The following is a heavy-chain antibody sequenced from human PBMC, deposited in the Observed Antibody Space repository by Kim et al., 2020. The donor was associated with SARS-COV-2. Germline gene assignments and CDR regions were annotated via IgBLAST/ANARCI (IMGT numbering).Heavy chain of an antibody. Sequence: SVKVSCKASGGTFSSYAISWVRQAPGQGLEWMGGIIPIFGTANYAQKFQGRVTIIADESTSTAYMELSSLRSEDTAVYYCAASIAVAGTSFYDYWGQGTLVTVSS. CDR1: GGTFSSYA. D-gene: IGHD6-19*01. V-gene: IGHV1-69*13. J-gene: IGHJ4*02. CDR2: IIPIFGTA. CDR3: AASIAVAGTSFYDY.